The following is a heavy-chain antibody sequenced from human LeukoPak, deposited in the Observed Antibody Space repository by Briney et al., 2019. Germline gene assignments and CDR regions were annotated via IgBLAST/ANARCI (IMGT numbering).Heavy chain of an antibody. CDR2: IYTSGST. Sequence: SETLSLTCTVSGGSISSGSYYWSWIRQPAGKGLEWIGRIYTSGSTNYNPSLKSRVTISVDTSKNQFSLKLSSVTAADTAVYYCARDRRESSKPNDAFDIWGQGTMVTVSS. J-gene: IGHJ3*02. CDR3: ARDRRESSKPNDAFDI. D-gene: IGHD4-11*01. V-gene: IGHV4-61*02. CDR1: GGSISSGSYY.